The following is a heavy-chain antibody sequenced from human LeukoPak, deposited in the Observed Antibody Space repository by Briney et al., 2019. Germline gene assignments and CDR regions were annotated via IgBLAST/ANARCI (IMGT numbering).Heavy chain of an antibody. CDR1: GFTFSSYA. CDR2: IKQDGSEK. Sequence: PGGSLGLSCAASGFTFSSYAMHWVRQAPGKGLEWVANIKQDGSEKYYVDSVKGRFTISRDNAKNSLYLQMNSLRAEDTAVYYCARGWSKFDYWGQGTLVTVSS. V-gene: IGHV3-7*03. CDR3: ARGWSKFDY. J-gene: IGHJ4*02. D-gene: IGHD2-8*02.